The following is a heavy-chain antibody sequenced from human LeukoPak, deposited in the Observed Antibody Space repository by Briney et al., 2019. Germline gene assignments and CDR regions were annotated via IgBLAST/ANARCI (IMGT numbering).Heavy chain of an antibody. CDR2: ISGSGDNT. V-gene: IGHV3-23*01. Sequence: GGSLRLSCAASGFTFSGFAMSWVRRTPGKGLEWVSGISGSGDNTLYADSVQGRFTISRDNSKNTLYLEMNSLRAEDTAIYYCAKMKGHPLPKYYMDVWVQGTTVTVSS. CDR1: GFTFSGFA. J-gene: IGHJ6*01. CDR3: AKMKGHPLPKYYMDV. D-gene: IGHD1-26*01.